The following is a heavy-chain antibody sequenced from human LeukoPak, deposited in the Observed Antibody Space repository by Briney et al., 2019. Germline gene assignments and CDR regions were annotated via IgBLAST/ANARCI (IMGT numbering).Heavy chain of an antibody. CDR1: RFTFSSYA. D-gene: IGHD5-18*01. CDR3: AKQEPLGGYKDQSLGYLDY. Sequence: GGSLRLSCAASRFTFSSYAMSWVRQAPGKGLEWVSTISSSDGNTYYADSVTGRFTISRDNSKNTLYLQMNSLRAEDTAVYYCAKQEPLGGYKDQSLGYLDYWGQGTLVTVSS. CDR2: ISSSDGNT. V-gene: IGHV3-23*01. J-gene: IGHJ4*02.